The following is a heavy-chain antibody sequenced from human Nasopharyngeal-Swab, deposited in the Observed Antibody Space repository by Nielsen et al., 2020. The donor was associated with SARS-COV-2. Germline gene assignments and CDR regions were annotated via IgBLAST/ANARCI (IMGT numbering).Heavy chain of an antibody. CDR3: ALWSQNHFDY. V-gene: IGHV3-23*01. Sequence: GESLKISCDVSAFTLVYYSMNWGRQAPGKGLEWVATISSSGNTHYSDSAKGRFSISTDKSKIAFYLQMTSLRAEDTALYYCALWSQNHFDYWGRGTQVTVSS. CDR2: ISSSGNT. D-gene: IGHD2-8*02. CDR1: AFTLVYYS. J-gene: IGHJ4*02.